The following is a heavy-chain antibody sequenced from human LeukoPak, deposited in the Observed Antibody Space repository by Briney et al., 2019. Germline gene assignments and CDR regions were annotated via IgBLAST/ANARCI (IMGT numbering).Heavy chain of an antibody. CDR1: GGSISSYY. V-gene: IGHV4-59*01. CDR3: ARVSSSWYYY. J-gene: IGHJ4*02. Sequence: SETLSLTCTGYGGSISSYYWIWIRQPPGKGLKGIVYIYSSGSTNYNPSLNSRVTTSVDTSKNQFSLKLSSVNAADTAVYYCARVSSSWYYYWGQGTLVTVSS. D-gene: IGHD6-13*01. CDR2: IYSSGST.